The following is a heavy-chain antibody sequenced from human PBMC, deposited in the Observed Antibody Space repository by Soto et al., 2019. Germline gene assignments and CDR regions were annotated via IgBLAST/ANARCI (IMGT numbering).Heavy chain of an antibody. V-gene: IGHV4-59*08. Sequence: QVQLQESGPGLVKPSETLSLTCTVSGGSISSYYWSWIRQPPGKGLEWIGYIYYSGSTNYNPSLKSRVTISVDPSKNQFSLKLSSVTAADTAVYYCARRPVVPAAKGDWFDPWGQGTLVTVSS. D-gene: IGHD2-2*01. CDR2: IYYSGST. J-gene: IGHJ5*02. CDR1: GGSISSYY. CDR3: ARRPVVPAAKGDWFDP.